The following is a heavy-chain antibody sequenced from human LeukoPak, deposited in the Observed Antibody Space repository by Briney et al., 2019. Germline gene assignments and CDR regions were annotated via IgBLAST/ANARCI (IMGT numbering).Heavy chain of an antibody. CDR1: GGPISSYY. Sequence: SETLSLTCTVSGGPISSYYWSWIRQPPGKGLEWIGYIYYSGSTNYNPSLKSRVTISVDTSKNQFSLKLSSVTAADTAVYYCARGADYGDSPFDYWGQGTLVTVSS. D-gene: IGHD4-17*01. CDR2: IYYSGST. V-gene: IGHV4-59*01. CDR3: ARGADYGDSPFDY. J-gene: IGHJ4*02.